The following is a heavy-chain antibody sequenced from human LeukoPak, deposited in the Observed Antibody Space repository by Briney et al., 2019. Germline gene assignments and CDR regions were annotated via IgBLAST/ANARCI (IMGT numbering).Heavy chain of an antibody. Sequence: SETLSLTCTVSGGSISSGGYYWSWIRQHPGKGLEWIGYIYYSGSTYYNPSLKSRVTISVGTSKNQFSLKLSSVTAADTAVYYCARDKYDSSGYGFDCWGQGTLVTVSS. D-gene: IGHD3-22*01. CDR3: ARDKYDSSGYGFDC. CDR2: IYYSGST. CDR1: GGSISSGGYY. V-gene: IGHV4-31*03. J-gene: IGHJ4*02.